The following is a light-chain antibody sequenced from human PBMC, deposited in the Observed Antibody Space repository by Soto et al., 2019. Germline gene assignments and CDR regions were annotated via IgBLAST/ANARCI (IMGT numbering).Light chain of an antibody. J-gene: IGLJ2*01. CDR1: SSDVGSYNL. CDR2: EGS. Sequence: QSVLTQPASVSGSPGQSITISCTGSSSDVGSYNLVSWYQQHPGKAPKLMIYEGSKRPSGVSNRFSGSKSGNTASLTISGLQAEAEADYYCCSYAGSSTPVVFGGGTQLTVL. V-gene: IGLV2-23*01. CDR3: CSYAGSSTPVV.